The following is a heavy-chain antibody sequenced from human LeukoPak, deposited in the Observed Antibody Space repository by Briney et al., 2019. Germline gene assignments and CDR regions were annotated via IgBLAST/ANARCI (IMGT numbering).Heavy chain of an antibody. J-gene: IGHJ6*03. V-gene: IGHV1-18*01. D-gene: IGHD2-15*01. Sequence: ASVKVSCKASGYTFTSYGISWVRQAPGQGLEWMGWISAYNGNTNYAQKLQGRVTMTTDTSTSTAYMELRSLRSEDTAVYYCARVTSDCSGGSCHPYYYYYMDVWGKGTTVTVSS. CDR2: ISAYNGNT. CDR1: GYTFTSYG. CDR3: ARVTSDCSGGSCHPYYYYYMDV.